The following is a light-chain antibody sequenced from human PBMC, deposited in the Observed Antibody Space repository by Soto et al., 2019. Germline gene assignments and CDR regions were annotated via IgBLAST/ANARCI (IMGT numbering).Light chain of an antibody. Sequence: SVLTQPPSASGSPGQSVTISCTGTKSDIGVYDFVSWYQHHPGKAPRLIIYEDVQRPSGVPDRFSGSKSGNTASLTVSGLQAADEADYFCKSYAGRNTYVFGSGTKLTVL. V-gene: IGLV2-8*01. CDR3: KSYAGRNTYV. CDR1: KSDIGVYDF. CDR2: EDV. J-gene: IGLJ1*01.